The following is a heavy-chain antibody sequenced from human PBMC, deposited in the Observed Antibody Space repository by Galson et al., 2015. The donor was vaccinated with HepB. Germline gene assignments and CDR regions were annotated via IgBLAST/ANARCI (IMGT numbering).Heavy chain of an antibody. CDR1: GGSISSYY. CDR3: ARDSLGTGVAFDI. Sequence: ETLSLTCTVSGGSISSYYWSWIRQPPGKGLEWIGYIYYSGSTNYNPSLKSRVTISVDTSKNQFSLKLSSVTAADTAVYYCARDSLGTGVAFDIWGQGTMVTVSS. CDR2: IYYSGST. J-gene: IGHJ3*02. D-gene: IGHD3/OR15-3a*01. V-gene: IGHV4-59*01.